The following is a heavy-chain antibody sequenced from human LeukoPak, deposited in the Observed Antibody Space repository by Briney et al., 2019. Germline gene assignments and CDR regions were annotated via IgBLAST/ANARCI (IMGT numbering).Heavy chain of an antibody. CDR2: ISWNSGSI. Sequence: PGGSLRLSCAASGFTFYDYAMHWVRHAPGKGLEWVSGISWNSGSIGYADSVKGRFTISRDNAKNSLYLQMNSLRAEDTALYYCAKDMEPDYSGSLGGWGQGTLVTVSS. D-gene: IGHD1-26*01. CDR3: AKDMEPDYSGSLGG. V-gene: IGHV3-9*01. J-gene: IGHJ4*02. CDR1: GFTFYDYA.